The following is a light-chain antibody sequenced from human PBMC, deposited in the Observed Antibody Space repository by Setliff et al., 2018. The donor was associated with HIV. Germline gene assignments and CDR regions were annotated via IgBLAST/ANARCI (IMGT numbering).Light chain of an antibody. CDR1: NIGTKG. CDR2: SDD. CDR3: QVWDSSSDHLV. J-gene: IGLJ1*01. Sequence: SYELTQPPSESVAPGQTATITCGGDNIGTKGVHWYQQRPGQAPVLVIYSDDDRPSGIPERFSGSNSGNTATLTISRVEVGDEADYYCQVWDSSSDHLVFGTGTKGTVL. V-gene: IGLV3-21*04.